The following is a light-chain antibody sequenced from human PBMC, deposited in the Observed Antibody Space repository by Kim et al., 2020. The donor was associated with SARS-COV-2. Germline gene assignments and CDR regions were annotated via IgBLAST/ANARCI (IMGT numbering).Light chain of an antibody. CDR1: SGDVGGYNY. CDR2: DVS. J-gene: IGLJ3*02. CDR3: SSYTSSSTWV. Sequence: SLTNSCTGTSGDVGGYNYVSWYQQHPGKAPKLMIYDVSKRPSGVSNRFSGSKSGNTASLTISGLQAEDEADYYCSSYTSSSTWVFGGGTQLTVL. V-gene: IGLV2-14*03.